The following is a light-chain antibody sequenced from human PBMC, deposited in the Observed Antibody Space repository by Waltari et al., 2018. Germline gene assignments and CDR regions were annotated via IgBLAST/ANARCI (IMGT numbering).Light chain of an antibody. Sequence: DIQMTQSPSTLSASVGDRVTITCRARQGISSWLAWYQQKPGKAPKLLIYKASTLGRGIPSRFSGSGSGTEFTLTISCLQPDDFATYYCQQYNTNSPWTFGQGTKVEIK. CDR1: QGISSW. CDR3: QQYNTNSPWT. V-gene: IGKV1-5*03. CDR2: KAS. J-gene: IGKJ1*01.